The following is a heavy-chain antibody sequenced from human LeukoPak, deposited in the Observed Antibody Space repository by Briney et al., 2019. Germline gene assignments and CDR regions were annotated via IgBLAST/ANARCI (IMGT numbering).Heavy chain of an antibody. CDR3: ARADRLHGGPYLIGP. J-gene: IGHJ5*02. V-gene: IGHV1-2*02. CDR2: INPNSGGT. Sequence: ASVKVSCKTSGYSFTDYYMHWVRQAPGQGFEWMGWINPNSGGTSSAQKFKGGVTMTRDTSINTVYTEVNWLTSDDTAMYYCARADRLHGGPYLIGPWGQGTLVTVSS. D-gene: IGHD3-16*01. CDR1: GYSFTDYY.